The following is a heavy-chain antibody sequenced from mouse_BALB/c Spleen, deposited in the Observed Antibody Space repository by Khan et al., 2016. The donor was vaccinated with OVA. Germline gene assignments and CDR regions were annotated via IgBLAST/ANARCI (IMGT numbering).Heavy chain of an antibody. CDR3: ERDDYGSSYGAY. D-gene: IGHD1-1*01. CDR2: ISSGSSTI. Sequence: EVELVESGGGLVQPGGSRKLSCAASGFTFSNFGMHWFRQAPEKGLEWVAYISSGSSTIYYADTVKGRFTISRDNPKNTLFLQMTSLRSEDTAMYYCERDDYGSSYGAYWGQGTLVTGSA. J-gene: IGHJ3*01. V-gene: IGHV5-17*02. CDR1: GFTFSNFG.